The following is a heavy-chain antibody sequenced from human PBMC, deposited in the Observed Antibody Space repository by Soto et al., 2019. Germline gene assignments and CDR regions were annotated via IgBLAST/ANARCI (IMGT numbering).Heavy chain of an antibody. CDR2: IYYSGST. V-gene: IGHV4-59*01. CDR1: GFSISSYY. J-gene: IGHJ6*02. CDR3: AARVVDPTKGNSYHHDMDL. D-gene: IGHD5-12*01. Sequence: PSETLSLTCTVSGFSISSYYWSWSRQPPGKGLEWIGYIYYSGSTNYNPSLKSRVTISVDTSKNQFSLKLSSVTAADTAVYYCAARVVDPTKGNSYHHDMDLWGQGTTVTV.